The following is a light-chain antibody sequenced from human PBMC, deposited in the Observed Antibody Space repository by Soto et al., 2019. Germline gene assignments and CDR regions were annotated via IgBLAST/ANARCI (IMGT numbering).Light chain of an antibody. Sequence: ALTQPASVSGSPGQSITISCTGTSSDVGGYNYVSWYQRHPGKAPKLMIYEVSNRPSGVSNRFSGSKSGNTASLTISGLQAEDEADYYCSSYTSSSTLLVFGGGTKLTVL. CDR2: EVS. CDR3: SSYTSSSTLLV. J-gene: IGLJ2*01. CDR1: SSDVGGYNY. V-gene: IGLV2-14*01.